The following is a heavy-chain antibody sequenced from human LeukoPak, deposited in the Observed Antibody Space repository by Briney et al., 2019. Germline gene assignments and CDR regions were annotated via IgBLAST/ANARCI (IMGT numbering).Heavy chain of an antibody. D-gene: IGHD6-13*01. V-gene: IGHV3-7*01. CDR2: IKQDGSEI. Sequence: PGGSLRLSCAASGFTFSSYGMHWVRQAPGKGLEWVANIKQDGSEIHYVDSVEGRFTISRDNAKNSLFLQMNSLRAEDTAVYYCARDPGIAAAGTVGYFDYWGQGTLVTVSS. CDR1: GFTFSSYG. J-gene: IGHJ4*02. CDR3: ARDPGIAAAGTVGYFDY.